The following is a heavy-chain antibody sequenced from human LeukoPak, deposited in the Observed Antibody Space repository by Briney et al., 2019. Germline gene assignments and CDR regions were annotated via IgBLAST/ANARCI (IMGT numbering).Heavy chain of an antibody. V-gene: IGHV4-59*01. CDR3: ARGVGYSSSYDY. Sequence: SETLSLTCTVAGGSISSYYWSWIRQPPGKGLEWIGYIYYSGSTNYNPSLKSRVTISVDTSKNQFSLKLSSVTAAVTAVYYCARGVGYSSSYDYWGQGTLVTVSS. J-gene: IGHJ4*02. D-gene: IGHD6-13*01. CDR2: IYYSGST. CDR1: GGSISSYY.